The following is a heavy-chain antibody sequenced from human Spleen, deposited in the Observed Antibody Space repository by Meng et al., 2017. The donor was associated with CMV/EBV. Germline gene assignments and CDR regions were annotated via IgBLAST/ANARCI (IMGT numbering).Heavy chain of an antibody. CDR2: MNPNSGNT. D-gene: IGHD3-9*01. CDR1: DFTFDSYG. V-gene: IGHV1-8*01. J-gene: IGHJ5*02. Sequence: ASVKVSCKASDFTFDSYGVSWVRQATGQGLEWMGWMNPNSGNTGYAQKFQGRVTMNRNTSISTAYMELSSLRSEDTAVYYCARDKADILTTFSRGWFDPWGQGTLVTVSS. CDR3: ARDKADILTTFSRGWFDP.